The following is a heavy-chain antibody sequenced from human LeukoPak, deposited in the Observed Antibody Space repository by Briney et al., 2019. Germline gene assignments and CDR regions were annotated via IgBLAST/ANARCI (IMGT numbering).Heavy chain of an antibody. CDR1: GDSLTKYY. D-gene: IGHD2-15*01. CDR3: APSVRSGGSYYFDY. J-gene: IGHJ4*02. CDR2: INPSDGST. V-gene: IGHV1-46*01. Sequence: GASVNVSCKASGDSLTKYYIHWVRQAPGQGLEWVGIINPSDGSTTYTQKFQGRVTMTTDTSTSTVNMELSSLRSEDTAVYYCAPSVRSGGSYYFDYWGQGTLVTVSS.